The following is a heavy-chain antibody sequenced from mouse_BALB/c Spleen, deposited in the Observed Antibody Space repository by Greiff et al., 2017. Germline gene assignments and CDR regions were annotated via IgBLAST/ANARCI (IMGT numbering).Heavy chain of an antibody. D-gene: IGHD2-14*01. J-gene: IGHJ3*01. CDR1: GFTFSDYY. CDR3: ARGQVRRSWFAY. V-gene: IGHV5-4*02. Sequence: DVKLVESGGGLVKPGGSLKLSCAASGFTFSDYYMYWVRQTPEKRLEWVATISDGGSYTYYPDSVKGRFTISRDNAKNNLYLQMSSLKSEDTAMYYCARGQVRRSWFAYWGQGTLVTVSA. CDR2: ISDGGSYT.